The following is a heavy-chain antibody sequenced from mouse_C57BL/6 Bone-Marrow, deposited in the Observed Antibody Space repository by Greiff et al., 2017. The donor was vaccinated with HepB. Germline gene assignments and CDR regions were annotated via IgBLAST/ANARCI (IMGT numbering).Heavy chain of an antibody. Sequence: EVKLVESGGDLVKPGGSLKLSCAASGFTFSSYGMSWVRQTPDKRLEWVATISSGGSYTYYPDSVKGRFTISRDNAKNTLYLQMSSLNSEDTAMYYCARHRTGSFDYWGQGTTLTVSS. CDR2: ISSGGSYT. V-gene: IGHV5-6*01. CDR1: GFTFSSYG. J-gene: IGHJ2*01. CDR3: ARHRTGSFDY. D-gene: IGHD4-1*01.